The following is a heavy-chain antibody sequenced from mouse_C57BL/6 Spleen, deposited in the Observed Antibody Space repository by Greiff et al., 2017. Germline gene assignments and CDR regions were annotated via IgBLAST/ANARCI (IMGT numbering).Heavy chain of an antibody. CDR2: IDPANGNT. CDR1: GFNIKNTY. Sequence: VQLQQSVAELVRPGASVKLSCTASGFNIKNTYMHWVKQRPEQGLEWIGRIDPANGNTKYSPKFQGKATITADTSSNTAYLQLSSLTSEDTAIYYCARGHYYGSSYDYYAMDYWGQGTSVTVSS. CDR3: ARGHYYGSSYDYYAMDY. D-gene: IGHD1-1*01. V-gene: IGHV14-3*01. J-gene: IGHJ4*01.